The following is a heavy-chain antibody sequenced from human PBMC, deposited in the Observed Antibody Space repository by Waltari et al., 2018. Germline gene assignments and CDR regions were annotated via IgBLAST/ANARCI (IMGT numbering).Heavy chain of an antibody. CDR1: GYSISSGYY. J-gene: IGHJ4*02. D-gene: IGHD5-18*01. Sequence: QVQLQESGPGLVKPSETLSLTCTVSGYSISSGYYWGWIRQPPGKGLEWIGSIYHSGSTYDNPSLKSRVTISVDTSKTQFSLKLSSVTAADTAVYYCARGQRVQLWPIWGQGTLVTVSS. CDR2: IYHSGST. CDR3: ARGQRVQLWPI. V-gene: IGHV4-38-2*02.